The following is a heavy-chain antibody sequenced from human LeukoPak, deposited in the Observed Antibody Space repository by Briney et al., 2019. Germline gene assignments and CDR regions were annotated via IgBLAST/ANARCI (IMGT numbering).Heavy chain of an antibody. Sequence: ASVRVSCKASGYTFTSYDINWVRQAPGQGLEGMGWMNPNSGNTGYAQKFQGRVTMTRNTSISTAYMELSSLRSEDTAVYYCARGIGYSSSWSGGYWGQGTLVTVSS. J-gene: IGHJ4*02. V-gene: IGHV1-8*01. CDR3: ARGIGYSSSWSGGY. D-gene: IGHD6-13*01. CDR2: MNPNSGNT. CDR1: GYTFTSYD.